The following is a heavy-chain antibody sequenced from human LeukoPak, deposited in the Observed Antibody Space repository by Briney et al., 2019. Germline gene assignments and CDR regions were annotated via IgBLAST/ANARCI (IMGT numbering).Heavy chain of an antibody. CDR3: ARDRAVRGVIITSPLDY. Sequence: ASVKVSCKASAYTFTSNGISWMRQAPGQGHGRMGWISAYNGNTNYAQKLQGRVTMTTDTSTSTAYMELRSLRSDDTAVYYCARDRAVRGVIITSPLDYWGQGTLVTVSS. J-gene: IGHJ4*02. V-gene: IGHV1-18*01. CDR1: AYTFTSNG. CDR2: ISAYNGNT. D-gene: IGHD3-10*01.